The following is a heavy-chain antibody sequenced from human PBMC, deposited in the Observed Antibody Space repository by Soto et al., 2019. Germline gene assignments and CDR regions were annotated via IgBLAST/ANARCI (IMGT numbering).Heavy chain of an antibody. CDR1: GYTFTGYY. CDR2: INPNSGVT. D-gene: IGHD6-13*01. V-gene: IGHV1-2*04. J-gene: IGHJ6*02. Sequence: ASVKVSCKASGYTFTGYYMHWVRQAPGQGLEWLGWINPNSGVTNYAQKFQGWVTMTRDTSISTAYMELSRLRSDDTAVYYCARDASSWYSGYYYGMDVWGQGTTVTVSS. CDR3: ARDASSWYSGYYYGMDV.